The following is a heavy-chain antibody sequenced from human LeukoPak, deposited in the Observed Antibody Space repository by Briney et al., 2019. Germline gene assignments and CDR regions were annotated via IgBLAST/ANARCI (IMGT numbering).Heavy chain of an antibody. D-gene: IGHD3-9*01. CDR3: ATGLYDILTGRDSDAFAI. Sequence: GASVKVSCKVSGYTLAASYMHWVRQTPGKRLEWMGSFDAEDSDTIYAQEFQGRVTMTADTSTNTAYMELSSLRSEDTAMYYCATGLYDILTGRDSDAFAIWGQGTMVSVS. CDR1: GYTLAASY. CDR2: FDAEDSDT. J-gene: IGHJ3*02. V-gene: IGHV1-24*01.